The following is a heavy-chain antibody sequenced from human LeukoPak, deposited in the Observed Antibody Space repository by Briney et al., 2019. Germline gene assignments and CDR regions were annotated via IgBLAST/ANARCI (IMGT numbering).Heavy chain of an antibody. D-gene: IGHD2-2*02. Sequence: PGESLKISCKGSGYTFTNSWIGWVRQTPGKGLEWMGSIYPGDSDTRYSPSFQGQVTISVDKSISTAYLQWSSLKASNTAMYYCARHHVDTSYDYWGQGTLVTVSS. CDR1: GYTFTNSW. CDR2: IYPGDSDT. J-gene: IGHJ4*02. CDR3: ARHHVDTSYDY. V-gene: IGHV5-51*01.